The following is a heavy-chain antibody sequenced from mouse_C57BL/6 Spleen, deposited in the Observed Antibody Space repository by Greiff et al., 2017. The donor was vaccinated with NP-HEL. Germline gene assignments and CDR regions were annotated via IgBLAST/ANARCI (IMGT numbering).Heavy chain of an antibody. Sequence: EVKLEESGGGLVQPGGSLKLSCAASGFTFSDYYMYWVRQTPEKRLEWVAYISNGGGSTYYPDTVKGRFTISRDNAKNTLYLQMSRLKSEDTAMYYCARGDVAFAYWGQGTLVTVSA. CDR1: GFTFSDYY. J-gene: IGHJ3*01. CDR2: ISNGGGST. CDR3: ARGDVAFAY. V-gene: IGHV5-12*01.